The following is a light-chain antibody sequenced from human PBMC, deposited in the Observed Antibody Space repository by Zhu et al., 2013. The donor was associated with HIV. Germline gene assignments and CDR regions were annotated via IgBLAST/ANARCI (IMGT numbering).Light chain of an antibody. CDR3: AAWDDSLSGWV. J-gene: IGLJ3*02. CDR2: QDT. Sequence: SYDLTQPPSVSVSPGQTASITCSGDKLGHKYACWYQQKPGQSPVLLIYQDTKRPSGIPERFSGSKSGTSASLAISGLRSEDEADYYCAAWDDSLSGWVFGGGTKLTVL. V-gene: IGLV3-1*01. CDR1: KLGHKY.